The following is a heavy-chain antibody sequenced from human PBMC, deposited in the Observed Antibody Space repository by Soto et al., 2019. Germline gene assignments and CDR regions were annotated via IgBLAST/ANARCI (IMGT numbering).Heavy chain of an antibody. J-gene: IGHJ4*02. Sequence: GGSLRLSCAASGFTFSSYGMHWVRQAPGKGLEWVAVISYDGSNKYYADSVKGRFTISRDNSKNTLYLQMNSLRAEDTSVYCCAKGGSRGYYYFDYWGQGTLVTVSS. V-gene: IGHV3-30*18. D-gene: IGHD3-22*01. CDR1: GFTFSSYG. CDR3: AKGGSRGYYYFDY. CDR2: ISYDGSNK.